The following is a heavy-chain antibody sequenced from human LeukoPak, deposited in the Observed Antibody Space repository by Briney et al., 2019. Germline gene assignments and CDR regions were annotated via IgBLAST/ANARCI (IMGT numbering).Heavy chain of an antibody. J-gene: IGHJ4*02. Sequence: PSETLSLTCTVSGGPISSGGYYWSWIRQHPGKGLEWIGYIYYSGSTYYNPSLKSRVTISVDTSKNQFSLKLSSVTAADTAVYYCARGDTAMVTPFDYWGQGTLVTVSS. D-gene: IGHD5-18*01. CDR1: GGPISSGGYY. CDR2: IYYSGST. V-gene: IGHV4-31*03. CDR3: ARGDTAMVTPFDY.